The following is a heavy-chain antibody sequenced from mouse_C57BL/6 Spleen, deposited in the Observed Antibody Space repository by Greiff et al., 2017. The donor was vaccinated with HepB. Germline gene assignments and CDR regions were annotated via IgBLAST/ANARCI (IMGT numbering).Heavy chain of an antibody. J-gene: IGHJ2*01. CDR1: GFTFSSYG. CDR3: ARQGGYDGYYFDY. Sequence: EVKVVESGGDLVKPGGSLKLSCAASGFTFSSYGMSWVRQTPDKRLEWVATISSGGSYTYYPDSVKGRFTISRDNAKNTLYLQMSSLKSEDTAMYYCARQGGYDGYYFDYWGQGTTLTVSS. V-gene: IGHV5-6*01. D-gene: IGHD2-3*01. CDR2: ISSGGSYT.